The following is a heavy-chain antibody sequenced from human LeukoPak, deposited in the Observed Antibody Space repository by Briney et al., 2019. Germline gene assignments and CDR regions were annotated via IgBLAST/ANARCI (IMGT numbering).Heavy chain of an antibody. D-gene: IGHD4-17*01. J-gene: IGHJ4*02. CDR3: ARGRVKLGRRPNGRTVLFDY. CDR2: INHSGST. V-gene: IGHV4-34*01. Sequence: SETLSLTCAVYGGSFSGYYWSWIRQPPGKGLEWIGEINHSGSTNYNPSLKGRVTISVDTSKNQFSLKLSSVTAADTAVYYCARGRVKLGRRPNGRTVLFDYWGQGTLVTVSS. CDR1: GGSFSGYY.